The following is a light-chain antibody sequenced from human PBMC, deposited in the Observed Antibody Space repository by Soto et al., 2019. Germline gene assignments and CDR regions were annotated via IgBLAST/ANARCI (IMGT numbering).Light chain of an antibody. V-gene: IGLV1-47*02. CDR3: AAWDDTLSGYV. J-gene: IGLJ1*01. CDR1: SSNIGSNY. Sequence: QSALTQPPSASGSPGQRVTISCSGSSSNIGSNYVFWYQHLPGVAPKLLIYSDNQRPSGVPDRFSGSKSGTSASLAISGLRSEDEADYYCAAWDDTLSGYVFGTGTKVTVL. CDR2: SDN.